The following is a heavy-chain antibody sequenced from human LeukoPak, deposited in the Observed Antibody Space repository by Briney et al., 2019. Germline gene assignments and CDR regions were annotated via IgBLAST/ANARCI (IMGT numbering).Heavy chain of an antibody. J-gene: IGHJ4*02. CDR3: AKEQDNQLLLSHFDY. Sequence: GGSLRLSCTGFIFSNYAVSWVRQAPGKGLEWVSAVSGDGVRTFYADSVKGRFTISRGNSMSTLSLQMNSLRAEDTAVYYCAKEQDNQLLLSHFDYWGQGILVTVSS. V-gene: IGHV3-23*01. D-gene: IGHD2-2*01. CDR1: GFIFSNYA. CDR2: VSGDGVRT.